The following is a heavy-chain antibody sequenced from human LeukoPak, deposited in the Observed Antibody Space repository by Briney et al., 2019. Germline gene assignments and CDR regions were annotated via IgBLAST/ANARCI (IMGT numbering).Heavy chain of an antibody. Sequence: PSETLSLTCAVYGGSFSGYYWSWIRQPPGKGLEWIGEINHSGSTNYNPSLKSRVTISVDTSKNQFSLKLSSVTAADTAVYYCTSGGMVSGDYWGHGTLVTVSS. D-gene: IGHD2-8*01. CDR2: INHSGST. CDR1: GGSFSGYY. V-gene: IGHV4-34*01. CDR3: TSGGMVSGDY. J-gene: IGHJ4*01.